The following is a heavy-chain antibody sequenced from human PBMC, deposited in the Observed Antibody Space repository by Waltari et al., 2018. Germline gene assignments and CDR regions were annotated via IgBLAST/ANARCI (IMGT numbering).Heavy chain of an antibody. Sequence: QVQLQESGPGLVKPSQTLSLTCTVSGGSINSAAYSWSWIRHHPGKGLEYIGYIYHSGSTYYKSSLRSRLSMSIDTSQNQFSLRLTSMTPADTAVYYCVRDRGYGGKSGLFDSWGQGIQVTVSP. CDR3: VRDRGYGGKSGLFDS. D-gene: IGHD2-15*01. CDR2: IYHSGST. CDR1: GGSINSAAYS. J-gene: IGHJ4*02. V-gene: IGHV4-31*03.